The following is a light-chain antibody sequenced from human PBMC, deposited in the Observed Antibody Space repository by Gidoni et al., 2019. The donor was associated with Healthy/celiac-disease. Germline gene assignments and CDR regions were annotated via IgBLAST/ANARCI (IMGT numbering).Light chain of an antibody. V-gene: IGKV3-20*01. CDR2: GAS. J-gene: IGKJ1*01. Sequence: EIVLTQSPATLSLSPGERATLSCRASHSVSSSYLAWYQQKPGQAPRLLIYGASSRATGIPDRFSGSGSGTDFTLTISRLEPEDFAVYYCQQYGSSPWTFGQGTKVEIK. CDR3: QQYGSSPWT. CDR1: HSVSSSY.